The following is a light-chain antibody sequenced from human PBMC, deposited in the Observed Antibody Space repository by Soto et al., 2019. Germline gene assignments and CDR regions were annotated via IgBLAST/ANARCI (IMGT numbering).Light chain of an antibody. CDR1: QGISDD. J-gene: IGKJ2*01. Sequence: AIQMTQSPSSLSASVGDRVTITCRASQGISDDLAWYQQRPGKAPKLLIYAASNLQSGVPSRFSGSGSGTDFTLIISSLQPEDFASYYGLQDYDYPYTLGQGTKLAIK. V-gene: IGKV1-6*01. CDR3: LQDYDYPYT. CDR2: AAS.